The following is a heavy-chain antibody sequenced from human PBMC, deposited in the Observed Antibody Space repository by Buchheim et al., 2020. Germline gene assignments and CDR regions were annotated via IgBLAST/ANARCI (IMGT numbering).Heavy chain of an antibody. D-gene: IGHD3-10*01. J-gene: IGHJ2*01. CDR1: GFTFSSYW. CDR2: IKQDGSEK. V-gene: IGHV3-7*05. Sequence: EVQLVESGGGLVQPGGSLRLSCAASGFTFSSYWMSWVRQAPGKGLEWVANIKQDGSEKYYVDSVKGRFTISRDHSKNSLYLQMNSLRAEDTAVYYCARLGYGSGSYHGYWYFDLWGRGTL. CDR3: ARLGYGSGSYHGYWYFDL.